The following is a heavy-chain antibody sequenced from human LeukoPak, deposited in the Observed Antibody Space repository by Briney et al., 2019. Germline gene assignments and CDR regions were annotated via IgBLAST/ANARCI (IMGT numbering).Heavy chain of an antibody. CDR1: GYTLTGYY. D-gene: IGHD7-27*01. V-gene: IGHV1-2*02. CDR3: ARDRNWAFFDY. CDR2: VNPNSGGT. J-gene: IGHJ4*02. Sequence: ASVKVSCKASGYTLTGYYMHWVRQAPGQGLKWMGRVNPNSGGTNYAQKFQGRVTMTRDTSISTAYMELSRLTSDDTAVYFCARDRNWAFFDYWGQGTLVTVSS.